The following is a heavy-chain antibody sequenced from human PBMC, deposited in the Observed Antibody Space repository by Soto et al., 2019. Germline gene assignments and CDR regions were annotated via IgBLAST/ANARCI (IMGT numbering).Heavy chain of an antibody. J-gene: IGHJ5*02. CDR3: VSGPSSQGS. Sequence: EVQLVESGGELVQPGRSLRLSCAASGFTFEDYVMHWVRQAPGKGLAWVSGINWNGDDIGYADSVKGRFSISRDNARNSLSLQMNSLRPEDTAVYYCVSGPSSQGSWGQGTLVTVST. D-gene: IGHD2-15*01. V-gene: IGHV3-9*01. CDR2: INWNGDDI. CDR1: GFTFEDYV.